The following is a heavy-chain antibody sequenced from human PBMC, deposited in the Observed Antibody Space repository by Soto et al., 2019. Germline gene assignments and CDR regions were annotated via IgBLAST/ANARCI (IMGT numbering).Heavy chain of an antibody. CDR1: GYGFTTYG. J-gene: IGHJ4*02. CDR2: ISAHNGNT. V-gene: IGHV1-18*01. D-gene: IGHD1-1*01. Sequence: QFHLVQSGAEVKKPGASVKVSCKGSGYGFTTYGITWVRQAPGQGLEWMAWISAHNGNTNYAQKVQGRVTVTRDTSTSTAYMELRSLRYDDTAVDYCARGRYGDYWGQGALVTVSS. CDR3: ARGRYGDY.